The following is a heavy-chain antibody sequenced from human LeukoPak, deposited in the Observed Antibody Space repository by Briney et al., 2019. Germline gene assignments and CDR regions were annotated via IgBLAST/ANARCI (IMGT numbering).Heavy chain of an antibody. CDR2: INHSGST. V-gene: IGHV4-34*01. D-gene: IGHD2-2*01. J-gene: IGHJ4*02. Sequence: PSETLSLTCAVYGGSFSGYYWSWIRQPPGKGLEWIGEINHSGSTNYNPSLKSRVTISVDTSKNQFSLKLSSVTAADTAVYYCARVCPDSRSSTSCYGDYWGQGTLVTVSS. CDR3: ARVCPDSRSSTSCYGDY. CDR1: GGSFSGYY.